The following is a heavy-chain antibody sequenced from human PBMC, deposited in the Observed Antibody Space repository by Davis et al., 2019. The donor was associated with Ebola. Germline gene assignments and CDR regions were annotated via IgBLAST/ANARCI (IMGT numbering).Heavy chain of an antibody. CDR2: IYFRGTT. V-gene: IGHV4-59*01. D-gene: IGHD3-10*01. J-gene: IGHJ5*02. CDR3: ARGMLFHYFDP. Sequence: PGGSLRLSCAASGFTFSSYWMSWVRQAPGKGLEWIGYIYFRGTTNYSPSLKNRVTISLDSSKNQFSLRLTSVTAADTAVYYCARGMLFHYFDPWGQGTLVTVSS. CDR1: GFTFSSYW.